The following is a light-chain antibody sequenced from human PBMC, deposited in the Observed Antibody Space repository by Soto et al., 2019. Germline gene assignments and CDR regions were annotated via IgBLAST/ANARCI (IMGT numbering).Light chain of an antibody. CDR1: QSVGSNY. V-gene: IGKV3-20*01. J-gene: IGKJ1*01. CDR2: GAS. CDR3: QQYGSSPGT. Sequence: EIVLTQFPGTLSLSPGERATLSCRASQSVGSNYLAWYQQKPGQAPRILIFGASGRATGIPDRFSGSGSGTDFTLTISRLDPEDFAVYYCQQYGSSPGTFGQGTKVDIK.